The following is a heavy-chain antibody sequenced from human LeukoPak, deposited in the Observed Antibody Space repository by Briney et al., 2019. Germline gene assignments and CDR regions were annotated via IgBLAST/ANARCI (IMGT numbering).Heavy chain of an antibody. Sequence: SETLSLTCIVSGGSITNSDYYWGWIRQPPGKGLEWIGSIYYNGNTYYNPSLKSRVTISVDTSENQFSLKLTSATAADTAVYYCARGGDSGSFAATSRCWFDPWGRGTLVTVSS. V-gene: IGHV4-39*07. CDR1: GGSITNSDYY. J-gene: IGHJ5*02. CDR3: ARGGDSGSFAATSRCWFDP. CDR2: IYYNGNT. D-gene: IGHD1-26*01.